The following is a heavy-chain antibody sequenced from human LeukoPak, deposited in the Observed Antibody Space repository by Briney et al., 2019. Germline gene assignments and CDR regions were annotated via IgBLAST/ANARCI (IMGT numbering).Heavy chain of an antibody. D-gene: IGHD3-22*01. CDR2: INPSGGST. V-gene: IGHV1-46*01. CDR1: GYTFTSYY. J-gene: IGHJ5*02. Sequence: ASVKVSCKASGYTFTSYYMHWVRQAPGQGLEWMGIINPSGGSTSYAQKFQGRVTMTRDMSTSTVYMELSSLRSEDTAVYYCARDGSGITMIMNWFDPWGQGTLVTVSS. CDR3: ARDGSGITMIMNWFDP.